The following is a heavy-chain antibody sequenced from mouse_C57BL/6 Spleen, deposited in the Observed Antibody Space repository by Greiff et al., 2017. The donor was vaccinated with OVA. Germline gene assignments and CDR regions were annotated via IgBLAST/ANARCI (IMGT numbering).Heavy chain of an antibody. D-gene: IGHD2-5*01. Sequence: EVKVVESGGDLVKPGGSLKLSCAASGFTFSSYGMSWVRQTPDKRLEWVATISSGGSYTYYPDSVKGRFTISRDNAKNTLYLQMSRLKSEDTAMYCCAKLGHSKFHYWGQGTTLTVSA. V-gene: IGHV5-6*01. CDR3: AKLGHSKFHY. J-gene: IGHJ2*01. CDR2: ISSGGSYT. CDR1: GFTFSSYG.